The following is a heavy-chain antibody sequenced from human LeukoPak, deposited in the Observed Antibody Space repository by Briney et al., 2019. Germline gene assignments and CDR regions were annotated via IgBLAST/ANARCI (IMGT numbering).Heavy chain of an antibody. CDR1: GFTFSSYS. Sequence: GGSLRLSCEGSGFTFSSYSMNWVRQAPGKGLEWVSSISSSSSYIYYADSVKGRFTISRDNAKNSLYLQMNSLRAEDTAVYYCAREADYAAGSYYMDVWGKGTTVTVSS. CDR3: AREADYAAGSYYMDV. D-gene: IGHD4-17*01. V-gene: IGHV3-21*01. J-gene: IGHJ6*03. CDR2: ISSSSSYI.